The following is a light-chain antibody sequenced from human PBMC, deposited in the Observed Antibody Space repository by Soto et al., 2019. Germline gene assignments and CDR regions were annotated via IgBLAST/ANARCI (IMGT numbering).Light chain of an antibody. CDR3: QKYSSAPV. CDR2: AAS. V-gene: IGKV1-27*01. J-gene: IGKJ3*01. CDR1: QGIRNF. Sequence: DIQMTQSPTSLSASVGDRVTITCRASQGIRNFVAWYQQKPGKAPMLLIYAASTLQSGVPSRFSGSGSGTDFTLTINILQPEDVATYYCQKYSSAPVFGPGTKVEIK.